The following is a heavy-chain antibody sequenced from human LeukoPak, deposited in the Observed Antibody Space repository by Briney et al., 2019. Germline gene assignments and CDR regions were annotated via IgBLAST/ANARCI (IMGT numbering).Heavy chain of an antibody. CDR1: GFTFSDHY. CDR2: IYYDGGDK. Sequence: GGSLRLSCAASGFTFSDHYMSWIRQAPGKGLEWVAVIYYDGGDKYYADSVKGRFTVSRDNSKNTLDLQMNSLRVEDTAVYYCAREIKTYSSGWYYFDYWGQGTLVTVSS. D-gene: IGHD6-13*01. CDR3: AREIKTYSSGWYYFDY. J-gene: IGHJ4*02. V-gene: IGHV3-33*08.